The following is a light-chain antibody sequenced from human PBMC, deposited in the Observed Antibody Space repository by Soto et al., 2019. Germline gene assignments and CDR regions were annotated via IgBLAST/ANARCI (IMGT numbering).Light chain of an antibody. Sequence: QSVLTQPPSVSGAPGQRVTISCTGSSSNIGASYEVHWYQQLPGRAPKLLIYGNNNRPSGVPDRFSGSKSGTSGSLAITGLQAADEADYYCQSYDSSLSGYVFGTGTKLTVL. J-gene: IGLJ1*01. CDR2: GNN. CDR3: QSYDSSLSGYV. CDR1: SSNIGASYE. V-gene: IGLV1-40*01.